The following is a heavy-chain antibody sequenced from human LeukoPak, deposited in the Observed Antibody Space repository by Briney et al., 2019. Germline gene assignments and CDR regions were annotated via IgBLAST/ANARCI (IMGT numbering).Heavy chain of an antibody. D-gene: IGHD4-23*01. J-gene: IGHJ4*02. CDR1: GFTFSSYA. Sequence: GGSLRLSCAASGFTFSSYAMSWVRQAPGKGPEWVAVISYDGSNIYYADSVKGRFTISRDNSKNTLYLQMNSLRPEDTAVYYCAREGGGNSRVYYFDYWGQGTLVTVSS. CDR3: AREGGGNSRVYYFDY. CDR2: ISYDGSNI. V-gene: IGHV3-30*19.